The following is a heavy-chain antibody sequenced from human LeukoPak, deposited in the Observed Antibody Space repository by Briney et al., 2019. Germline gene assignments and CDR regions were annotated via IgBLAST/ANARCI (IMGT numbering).Heavy chain of an antibody. D-gene: IGHD1-7*01. CDR2: NYYSGST. CDR1: GGAISSYS. V-gene: IGHV4-59*01. CDR3: ARSTPHGWNYRDRSGYFDY. Sequence: SETLSLTCTVSGGAISSYSCSWIRQPPGKGLERIWDNYYSGSTNSNPSLTSRVTISVDTSKNQFSLKLSSVTAADAAVYYCARSTPHGWNYRDRSGYFDYWGQGTLVTVSS. J-gene: IGHJ4*02.